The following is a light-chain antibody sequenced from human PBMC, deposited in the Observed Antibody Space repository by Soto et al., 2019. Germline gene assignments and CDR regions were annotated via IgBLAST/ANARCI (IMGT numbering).Light chain of an antibody. J-gene: IGKJ3*01. CDR2: DAS. V-gene: IGKV1D-13*01. Sequence: AIQLTQSPSSLSASVGDRVTITCRASQGISSALAWYQQTPGKPPKLLIYDASSLEIGVPSGFSGSGSVTDFTLTISSLQPEDFATYYCQQFNNYPFTFGPGTKVDIK. CDR3: QQFNNYPFT. CDR1: QGISSA.